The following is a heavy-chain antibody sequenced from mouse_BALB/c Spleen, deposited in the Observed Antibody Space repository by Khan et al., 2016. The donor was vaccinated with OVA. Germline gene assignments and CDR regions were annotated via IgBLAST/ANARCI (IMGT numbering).Heavy chain of an antibody. CDR3: ARDYWFTY. Sequence: EVELVESGGDLVKPGGSLKLSCAASGFTFSNYAMSWVRQTPEKRLEWVASISSGGTTYFPDSVKGRFTISRDNGRNIPYLQMSSLRSEDTAMYYCARDYWFTYRGQGTLVTVSA. CDR1: GFTFSNYA. V-gene: IGHV5-6-5*01. J-gene: IGHJ3*01. CDR2: ISSGGTT.